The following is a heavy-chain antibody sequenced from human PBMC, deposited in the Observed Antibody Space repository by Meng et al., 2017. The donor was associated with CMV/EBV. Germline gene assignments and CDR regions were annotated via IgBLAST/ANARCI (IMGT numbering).Heavy chain of an antibody. CDR2: TIPIFGTA. CDR3: AREVDDYGDGWYFDL. V-gene: IGHV1-69*12. D-gene: IGHD4-17*01. CDR1: GGTFSSYA. J-gene: IGHJ2*01. Sequence: VQLVQAGAEVKKPGSSVKVSCKASGGTFSSYAISWVRQAPGQGLEWMGGTIPIFGTANYAQKFQGRVTITADESTSTAYMELSSLRSEDTAVYYCAREVDDYGDGWYFDLWGRGTLVTVSS.